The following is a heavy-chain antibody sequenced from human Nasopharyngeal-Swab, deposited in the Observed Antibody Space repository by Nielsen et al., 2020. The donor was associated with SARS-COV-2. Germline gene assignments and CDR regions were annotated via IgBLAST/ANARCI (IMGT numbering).Heavy chain of an antibody. CDR1: DDSITGGDFF. J-gene: IGHJ4*02. CDR2: VYFTGGA. Sequence: LRLSCNVSDDSITGGDFFWSWVRQSSGKGLEWLGCVYFTGGAFFNPSLKSRLTMSVDTSNRQFFLNLRSVTAADTAVYYCARSLRSFDYWGQGTLVTVSS. V-gene: IGHV4-30-4*01. CDR3: ARSLRSFDY.